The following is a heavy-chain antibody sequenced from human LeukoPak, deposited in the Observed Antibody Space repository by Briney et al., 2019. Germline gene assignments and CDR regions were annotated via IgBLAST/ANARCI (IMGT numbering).Heavy chain of an antibody. CDR2: INSDGSST. D-gene: IGHD3-22*01. CDR1: GFTFSSYW. J-gene: IGHJ4*02. V-gene: IGHV3-74*01. Sequence: GGSLRLSCAASGFTFSSYWMHWVRHAPGKGLVWVSRINSDGSSTSYADSVKGRFTISRDNAKNTLYLQMNSLRAEDTAVYYCARDRIYYYDSSGYPAHYFDYWGQGTLVTVSS. CDR3: ARDRIYYYDSSGYPAHYFDY.